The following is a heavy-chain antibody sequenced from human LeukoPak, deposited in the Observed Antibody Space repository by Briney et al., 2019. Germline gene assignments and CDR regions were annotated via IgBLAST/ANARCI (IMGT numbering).Heavy chain of an antibody. V-gene: IGHV1-69*04. CDR2: IIPIFGIA. D-gene: IGHD5-18*01. CDR1: GGTFSSYS. J-gene: IGHJ4*02. Sequence: SVKVSCKASGGTFSSYSMSWVRQAPGKGLEWMGRIIPIFGIANYAQKFQGRVTITADKSTSTAYMELSSLRSEDTAVYYCARARDTAMVLSYWGQGTLVTVS. CDR3: ARARDTAMVLSY.